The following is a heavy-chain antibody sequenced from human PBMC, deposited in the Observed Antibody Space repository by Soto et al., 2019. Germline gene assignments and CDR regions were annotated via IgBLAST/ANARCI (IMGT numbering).Heavy chain of an antibody. CDR2: INPSGGST. D-gene: IGHD6-19*01. V-gene: IGHV1-46*01. J-gene: IGHJ1*01. CDR3: ARDKALHRSGWSPVY. CDR1: GYTFTSYY. Sequence: ASVKVSCKASGYTFTSYYMHWVRQAPGQGLEWMGIINPSGGSTSYAQKFQGRVTMTRDTSTSTVYMELSSLRSKDTAVYYCARDKALHRSGWSPVYWGQGTLVPVSS.